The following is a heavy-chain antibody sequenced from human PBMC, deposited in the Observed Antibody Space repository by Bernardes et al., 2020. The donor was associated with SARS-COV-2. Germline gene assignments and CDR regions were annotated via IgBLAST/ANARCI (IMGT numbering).Heavy chain of an antibody. Sequence: SETLSLTCTVSGGSISSGDYYWSWLRQPPGKGLEWIGYIYYSGSTYYNPSLKSRVTISVDTSKNQFSLKLSSVTAADTAVYYCARGQRDIVVVGGIDYWGQGTLVTVSS. CDR3: ARGQRDIVVVGGIDY. CDR1: GGSISSGDYY. V-gene: IGHV4-30-4*01. CDR2: IYYSGST. D-gene: IGHD2-2*01. J-gene: IGHJ4*02.